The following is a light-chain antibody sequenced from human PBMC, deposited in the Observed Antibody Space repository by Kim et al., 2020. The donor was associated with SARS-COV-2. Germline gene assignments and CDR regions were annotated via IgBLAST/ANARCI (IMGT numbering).Light chain of an antibody. CDR3: QQRSNWRRIT. V-gene: IGKV3-11*01. CDR2: DAS. Sequence: EIVLTQSPGTLSLSPGERATLSCRASQSVSIYLAWYQQKPGQAPRLLIYDASNRATGIPARFSGSGSGTDFTLTISSLEPEDFAVYYCQQRSNWRRITFGQGTRLEIK. CDR1: QSVSIY. J-gene: IGKJ5*01.